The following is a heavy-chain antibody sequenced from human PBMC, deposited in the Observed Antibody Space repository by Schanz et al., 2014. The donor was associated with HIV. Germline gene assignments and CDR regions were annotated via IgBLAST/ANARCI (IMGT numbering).Heavy chain of an antibody. CDR2: FSGSGDNT. CDR3: TKEVPPDV. J-gene: IGHJ6*02. Sequence: EVQLVESGGGLVQPGGSLRLSCVTSGFTFSNYAMNWVRQAPGKGLEWVSTFSGSGDNTYYADSVKGRFTISRDNSKNTLYLQMNSLRAEDTAVYYCTKEVPPDVWGQGTTVTVSS. V-gene: IGHV3-23*04. D-gene: IGHD1-1*01. CDR1: GFTFSNYA.